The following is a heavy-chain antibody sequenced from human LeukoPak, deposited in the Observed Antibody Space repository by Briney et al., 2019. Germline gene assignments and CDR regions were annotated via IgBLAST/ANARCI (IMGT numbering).Heavy chain of an antibody. J-gene: IGHJ4*02. V-gene: IGHV3-74*01. CDR1: GFTFSSYW. CDR2: IKSDGSST. CDR3: ITGTKSFSRWLIDY. Sequence: GGSLRLSCVASGFTFSSYWMHWVRHAPGKGLVWVSRIKSDGSSTSYAGSVKGRFTTSRDNAKNTLYLQMNSLRTEDTAVYYCITGTKSFSRWLIDYWGQGTLVTVSS. D-gene: IGHD1-14*01.